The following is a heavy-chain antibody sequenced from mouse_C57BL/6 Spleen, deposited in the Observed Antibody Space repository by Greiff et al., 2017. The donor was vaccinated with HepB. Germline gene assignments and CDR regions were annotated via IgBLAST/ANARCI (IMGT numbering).Heavy chain of an antibody. J-gene: IGHJ4*01. CDR3: ARVVPYYYAMDY. V-gene: IGHV5-17*01. D-gene: IGHD1-1*01. Sequence: EVKLVESGGGLVKPGGSLKLSCAASGFTFSDYGMHWVRQAPEKGLEWVAYISSGSSTIYYADTVKGRFTISRDNAKNTLFLQMTSLRSEDTAMYYCARVVPYYYAMDYWGQGTSVTVSS. CDR2: ISSGSSTI. CDR1: GFTFSDYG.